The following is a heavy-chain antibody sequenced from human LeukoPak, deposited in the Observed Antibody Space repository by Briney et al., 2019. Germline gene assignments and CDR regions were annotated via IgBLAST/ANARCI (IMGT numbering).Heavy chain of an antibody. CDR3: ARDLGGYSYSYGFDY. V-gene: IGHV3-30-3*01. CDR2: IFYDGSNK. J-gene: IGHJ4*02. CDR1: GFTFSSYA. Sequence: GSPMLLCSASGFTFSSYAMHWGRQAPGEGVGGWAVIFYDGSNKYYAYSVKGRFTISGNNSKNTLYLQMNSLRAEDTAVYYCARDLGGYSYSYGFDYWGQGTLVTVSS. D-gene: IGHD5-18*01.